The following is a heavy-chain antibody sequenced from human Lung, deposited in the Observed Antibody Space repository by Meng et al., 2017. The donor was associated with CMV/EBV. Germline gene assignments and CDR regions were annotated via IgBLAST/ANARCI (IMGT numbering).Heavy chain of an antibody. CDR2: ISYIGDT. CDR1: GGSIRSYS. Sequence: SETLSLTCTVSGGSIRSYSWSWIRQPPGKGLEWIGCISYIGDTNYNPSLESRVTMSVDTSKNQFSLNLSSVTPADTAMYYCARDDDVFDIWGQGTMVTVSS. V-gene: IGHV4-59*01. CDR3: ARDDDVFDI. J-gene: IGHJ3*02.